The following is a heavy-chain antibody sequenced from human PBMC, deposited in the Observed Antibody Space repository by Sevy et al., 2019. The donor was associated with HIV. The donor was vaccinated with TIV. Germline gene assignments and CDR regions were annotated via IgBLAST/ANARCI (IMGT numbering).Heavy chain of an antibody. V-gene: IGHV3-30*18. CDR2: ISYDGRTK. CDR3: AKGVVVTLPAYCGGDCYRDYYYVYAMDV. J-gene: IGHJ6*02. CDR1: GFTFSTYG. D-gene: IGHD2-21*02. Sequence: GGSLRLSCLVSGFTFSTYGMHWVRQAPGKGLEWVAVISYDGRTKYYGDSVKGRFTISRDNSKNTLYLQMNSLRAEDTALYYCAKGVVVTLPAYCGGDCYRDYYYVYAMDVWGQGTTVTVSS.